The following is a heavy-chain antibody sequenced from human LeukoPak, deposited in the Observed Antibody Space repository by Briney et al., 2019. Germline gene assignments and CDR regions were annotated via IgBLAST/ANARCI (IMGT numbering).Heavy chain of an antibody. V-gene: IGHV3-43*02. J-gene: IGHJ4*02. CDR1: GLNFDDSA. Sequence: GGSLRLSCVASGLNFDDSAMHWVRQAPGKGLEWVSFISADGGSTFSADSVKGRFSISRDNNKNSLYLQMNSLRSEDTAMYYCAKESGKFDYWGQGTLVAVSS. CDR3: AKESGKFDY. CDR2: ISADGGST.